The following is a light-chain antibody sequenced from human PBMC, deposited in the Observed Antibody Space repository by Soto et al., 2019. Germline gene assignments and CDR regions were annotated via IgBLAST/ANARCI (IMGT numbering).Light chain of an antibody. CDR3: QMRSNWPWT. Sequence: EIVLTQSPATLSLSPGERATLSCRASQSVNSYLAWYQQKPGQAPRLLIYDASNRATGIPARFSGSGSGTVFALTISGLEHEDFAINYCQMRSNWPWTFSQGTKVDIK. V-gene: IGKV3-11*01. J-gene: IGKJ1*01. CDR2: DAS. CDR1: QSVNSY.